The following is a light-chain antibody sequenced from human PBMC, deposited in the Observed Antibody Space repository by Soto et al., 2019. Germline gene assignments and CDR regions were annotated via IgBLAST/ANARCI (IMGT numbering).Light chain of an antibody. CDR1: SSNIGAGYD. J-gene: IGLJ3*02. CDR2: GNS. V-gene: IGLV1-40*01. Sequence: QFVLTQPPSVSGAPGQRVTISCTGSSSNIGAGYDVHWYQQLPGTAPKLLIYGNSNRPSGVPDRFSGSKSGTSASLAITGLQAEDEADYYCQSYDSSLGDLWVFGGGTKLTVL. CDR3: QSYDSSLGDLWV.